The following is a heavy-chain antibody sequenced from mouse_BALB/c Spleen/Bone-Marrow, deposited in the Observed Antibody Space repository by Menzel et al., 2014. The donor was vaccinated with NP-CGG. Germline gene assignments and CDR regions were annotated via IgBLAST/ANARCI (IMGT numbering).Heavy chain of an antibody. CDR3: ARSYYRYDVIVY. Sequence: VQLQQSGAELVKPGASVKLSCKASGYTFTSYWMHWVKQRPGQGLEWIGEINPSNGRTNYNEKFKSKATLTVDKSSSTAYMQLSSLTSEDSAVYYCARSYYRYDVIVYWGQGTLVTVSA. D-gene: IGHD2-14*01. V-gene: IGHV1S81*02. J-gene: IGHJ3*01. CDR1: GYTFTSYW. CDR2: INPSNGRT.